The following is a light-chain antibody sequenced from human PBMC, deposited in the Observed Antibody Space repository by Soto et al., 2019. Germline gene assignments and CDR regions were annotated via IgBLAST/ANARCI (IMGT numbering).Light chain of an antibody. J-gene: IGKJ2*01. CDR3: QQYNSYPYT. CDR2: DAS. Sequence: DIQMTQSPSTLSASVGDRGTITCRASQSISSWLAWYQQKPGKAPKLLIYDASSLESGVPSRFSGSGSGTEFTLTISSLQPDDFATYYCQQYNSYPYTFGKGTKLEIK. V-gene: IGKV1-5*01. CDR1: QSISSW.